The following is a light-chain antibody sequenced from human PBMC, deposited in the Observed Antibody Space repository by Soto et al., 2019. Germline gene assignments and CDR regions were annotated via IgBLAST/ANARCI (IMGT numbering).Light chain of an antibody. V-gene: IGKV3-11*01. CDR3: QQRSQWPPMT. J-gene: IGKJ5*01. Sequence: EVVLTQSPATLSLSPGERATLSCIASQSVSDYTAWFQQKPGQPPRLVIYEASNRATGIPDRFSGSGSGTDFSLTISSLEPEDVAVYYCQQRSQWPPMTFGQGTRLEIK. CDR1: QSVSDY. CDR2: EAS.